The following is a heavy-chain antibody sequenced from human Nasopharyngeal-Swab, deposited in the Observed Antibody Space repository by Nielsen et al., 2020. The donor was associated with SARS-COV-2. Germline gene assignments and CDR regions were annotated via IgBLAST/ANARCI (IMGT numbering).Heavy chain of an antibody. Sequence: GESLKISCAASGFTFSSYWMSWVRQAPGKGLEWVANIKQNGNEKYYVDSVKGRFTISRDNAKNSLYLQMNSLRAEDTALYHCARERDYYDSSGYDYWGQGTLVTVSS. CDR1: GFTFSSYW. CDR2: IKQNGNEK. V-gene: IGHV3-7*03. J-gene: IGHJ4*02. CDR3: ARERDYYDSSGYDY. D-gene: IGHD3-22*01.